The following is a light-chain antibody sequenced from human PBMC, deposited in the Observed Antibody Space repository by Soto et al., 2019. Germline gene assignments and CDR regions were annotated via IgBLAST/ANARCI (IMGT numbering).Light chain of an antibody. J-gene: IGKJ1*01. V-gene: IGKV1-33*01. CDR1: QDIATY. Sequence: TQTASSLSSSVLNLLTMTCQAGQDIATYLNLYQQKPGKAPNLLIYDASNLETGVPSRFSGGGSGTHFTFTISNLQPEDIATYYCQQDVNLPPTWTFGQGTKVDIK. CDR3: QQDVNLPPTWT. CDR2: DAS.